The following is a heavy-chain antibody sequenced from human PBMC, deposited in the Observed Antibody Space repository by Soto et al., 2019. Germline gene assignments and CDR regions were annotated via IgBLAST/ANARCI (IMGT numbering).Heavy chain of an antibody. CDR3: ARALIQLWPHYYYGMDV. V-gene: IGHV4-30-4*01. CDR1: GGSISSGDYY. D-gene: IGHD5-18*01. CDR2: IYYSGTT. Sequence: SETQSLTCTVSGGSISSGDYYWSWIRQPPGKGLEWIGYIYYSGTTYYNPSLKSRVTISVDTSKNQFSLKVSSVTAADTAVYYCARALIQLWPHYYYGMDVWGQGTTGTVS. J-gene: IGHJ6*02.